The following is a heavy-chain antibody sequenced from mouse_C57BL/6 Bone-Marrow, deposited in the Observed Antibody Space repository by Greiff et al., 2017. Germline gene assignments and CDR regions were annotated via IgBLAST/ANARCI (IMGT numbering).Heavy chain of an antibody. CDR1: EYAFPSYG. Sequence: EVQLVESGGGLVQPGASLTLSCESYEYAFPSYGMSWVRKTPGKRLELVAAINSGGGSTYYPDTMERRFIISKDNTKKTLYLQMSSLRSEDTALYYCARQRPDYWGQGTTLTVSS. J-gene: IGHJ2*01. CDR3: ARQRPDY. V-gene: IGHV5-2*01. CDR2: INSGGGST.